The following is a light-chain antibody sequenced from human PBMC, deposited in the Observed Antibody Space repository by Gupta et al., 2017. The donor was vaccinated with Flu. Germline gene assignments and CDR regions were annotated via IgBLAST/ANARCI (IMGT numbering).Light chain of an antibody. CDR1: EGLVYSDGNTY. V-gene: IGKV2-30*01. CDR2: QLS. Sequence: DGVVAQSPLSVSVTLGQPASISCRSSEGLVYSDGNTYLHSFQPRPAQSPRRIIYQLSYRDSAVRDRFSGCGSGTAFTMTMLKVEDEDVGVYFCIRGSHWPWAFGQGTKVEIK. CDR3: IRGSHWPWA. J-gene: IGKJ1*01.